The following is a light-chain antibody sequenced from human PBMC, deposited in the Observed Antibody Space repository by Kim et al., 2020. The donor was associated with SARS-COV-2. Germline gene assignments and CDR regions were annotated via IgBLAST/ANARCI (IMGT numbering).Light chain of an antibody. J-gene: IGLJ3*02. V-gene: IGLV3-9*01. CDR2: RDS. CDR3: QVWDSSTAWV. Sequence: VAPGQQARITCGGNNIGSKNVAWYQQKTGQAPVLVINRDSNRPSGIPERFSGGNSGNTATLTISRAQAGDEADDYCQVWDSSTAWVFGGGTKLTVL. CDR1: NIGSKN.